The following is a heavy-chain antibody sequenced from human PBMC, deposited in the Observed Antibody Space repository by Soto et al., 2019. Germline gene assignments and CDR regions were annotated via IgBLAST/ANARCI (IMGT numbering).Heavy chain of an antibody. CDR1: GFSFSSYA. J-gene: IGHJ6*02. Sequence: SGGSLRLSCAASGFSFSSYAMNWVRQAPGKGLEWVAVISFDGTYKTYVDSVEGRFTISRDNFKNTVSLQMNSLRAEDTAVFYCARLAYSSSFYWGNGMDVWGQGTTVTVSS. CDR3: ARLAYSSSFYWGNGMDV. D-gene: IGHD6-13*01. V-gene: IGHV3-30-3*01. CDR2: ISFDGTYK.